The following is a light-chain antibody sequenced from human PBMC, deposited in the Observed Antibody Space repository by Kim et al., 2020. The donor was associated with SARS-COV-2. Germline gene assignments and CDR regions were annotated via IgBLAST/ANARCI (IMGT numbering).Light chain of an antibody. Sequence: EIVLTQSPGTLSLSPGERGTLSCRASQSVSSSYFAWYKQKPGQAPRLLIYGASSRATGIPDRFSGSGSGTDFTLTISRLEPEYFAVYYCQQYGSSPYTFGQGTKLE. CDR1: QSVSSSY. CDR2: GAS. J-gene: IGKJ2*01. CDR3: QQYGSSPYT. V-gene: IGKV3-20*01.